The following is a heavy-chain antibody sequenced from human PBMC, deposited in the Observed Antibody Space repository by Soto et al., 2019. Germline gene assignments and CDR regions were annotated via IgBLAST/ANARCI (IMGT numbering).Heavy chain of an antibody. D-gene: IGHD3-10*01. CDR1: DGSSNNYY. V-gene: IGHV4-34*01. CDR2: INHSGST. CDR3: ARGGLIRGVLYY. Sequence: QVQLQQWGAGLLKPSETLSLTCAVYDGSSNNYYWSWIRQPPGKGLEWIGEINHSGSTNYNASLKSRVTISEDTSKTQCSLELRFVTAADTAVYYCARGGLIRGVLYYWGQGTLVTVSS. J-gene: IGHJ4*02.